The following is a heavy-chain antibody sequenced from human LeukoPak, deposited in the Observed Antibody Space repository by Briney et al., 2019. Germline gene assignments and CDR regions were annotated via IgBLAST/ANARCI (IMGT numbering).Heavy chain of an antibody. CDR2: IYYSGST. Sequence: SETLSLTCTVSGGSISSYYWSWIRQPPGKGREWIGYIYYSGSTNYNPSLKSRVTISVDTSKNQFSLKLSSVTAADTAVYYCARVGGYSPLFDSGGQGTLVTVSS. CDR1: GGSISSYY. J-gene: IGHJ4*02. D-gene: IGHD5-18*01. CDR3: ARVGGYSPLFDS. V-gene: IGHV4-59*01.